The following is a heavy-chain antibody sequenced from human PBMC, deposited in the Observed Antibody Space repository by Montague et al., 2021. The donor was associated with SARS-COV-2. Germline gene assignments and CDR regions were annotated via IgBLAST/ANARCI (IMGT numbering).Heavy chain of an antibody. Sequence: SETLSLTCTVSGGSISSYYWSWIRQPPGKGLEWIGYIFYSGNTNXNPSLKSRVTISIDTSKNQFSLKLRSVTAADTAVYYCARRGRKLLPVATTIGGFDIWGQGTMVTVSS. D-gene: IGHD5-12*01. CDR2: IFYSGNT. CDR3: ARRGRKLLPVATTIGGFDI. J-gene: IGHJ3*02. V-gene: IGHV4-59*08. CDR1: GGSISSYY.